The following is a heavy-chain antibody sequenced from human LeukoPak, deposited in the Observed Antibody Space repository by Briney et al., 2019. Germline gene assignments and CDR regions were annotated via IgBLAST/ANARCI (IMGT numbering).Heavy chain of an antibody. V-gene: IGHV4-61*02. D-gene: IGHD6-13*01. Sequence: SETLSLTCTVSGGSISSGSYYWSWIRQPAGKGLEWIGRIYTSGSTNYNPSLKSRVTISVDTSKNQFSLKLSSVTAADTAVYYRARTGIAAAATDDAFDIWGQGTMVTVSS. J-gene: IGHJ3*02. CDR3: ARTGIAAAATDDAFDI. CDR1: GGSISSGSYY. CDR2: IYTSGST.